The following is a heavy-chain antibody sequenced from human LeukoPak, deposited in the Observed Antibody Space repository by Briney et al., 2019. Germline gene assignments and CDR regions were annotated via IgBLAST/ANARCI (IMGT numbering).Heavy chain of an antibody. Sequence: SETLSLTCSVSGYSISSSYYWGWIRQAPGKGLEWIGRVYNRGTNHYNPSLKSRVTISVDTSKQEFSLILSSVTASDTALYYCARAPVGYSYGLRHIYYMDVWGKGTTVTVSS. CDR1: GYSISSSYY. CDR3: ARAPVGYSYGLRHIYYMDV. D-gene: IGHD5-18*01. V-gene: IGHV4-38-2*02. CDR2: VYNRGTN. J-gene: IGHJ6*03.